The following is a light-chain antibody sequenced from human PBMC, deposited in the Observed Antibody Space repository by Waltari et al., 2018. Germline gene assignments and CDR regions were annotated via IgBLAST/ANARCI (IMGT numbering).Light chain of an antibody. V-gene: IGLV2-14*01. J-gene: IGLJ1*01. CDR2: DVS. CDR3: NSYTISSTLRV. Sequence: QSALTQPASVSGSPGQSITISCTGTSSDVGGYNYVSWYQQHPGKAPKLIIYDVSNRPAGVSNRFSGSKSGNTASLTISGLQAEDEADYYCNSYTISSTLRVFGTGTKVTVL. CDR1: SSDVGGYNY.